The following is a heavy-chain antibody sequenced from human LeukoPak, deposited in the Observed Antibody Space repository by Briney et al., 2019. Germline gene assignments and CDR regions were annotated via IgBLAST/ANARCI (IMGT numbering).Heavy chain of an antibody. D-gene: IGHD4-17*01. V-gene: IGHV1-8*01. CDR2: MNPNSGYT. J-gene: IGHJ4*02. CDR1: GYTFTRYD. Sequence: ASVKVSCKASGYTFTRYDINWVRQATGQGLEWMGWMNPNSGYTGYAQRFRGRVTMTRNTSISTAYMELSSLRSEDTAVYYCAISDYGDYGGDYWGQGTLVTVSS. CDR3: AISDYGDYGGDY.